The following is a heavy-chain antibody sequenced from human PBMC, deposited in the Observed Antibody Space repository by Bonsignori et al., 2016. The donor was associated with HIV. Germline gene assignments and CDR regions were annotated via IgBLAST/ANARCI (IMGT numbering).Heavy chain of an antibody. CDR1: GGSFSGYY. CDR3: ARGYSGYDGGYYYYMDV. CDR2: INHSGST. V-gene: IGHV4-34*01. Sequence: GSLRLSCAVYGGSFSGYYWSWIRQPPGKGLEWIGEINHSGSTNYNPSLKSRVTISVDTSKNQFSLKLSSVTAADTAVYYCARGYSGYDGGYYYYMDVWGKGTTVTVSS. J-gene: IGHJ6*03. D-gene: IGHD5-12*01.